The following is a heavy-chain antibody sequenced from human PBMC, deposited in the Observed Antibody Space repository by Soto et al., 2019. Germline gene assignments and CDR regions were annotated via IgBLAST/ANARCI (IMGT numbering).Heavy chain of an antibody. V-gene: IGHV1-69*02. CDR2: IIPILGIA. CDR3: ARGGFHGTIVVVPAAMFNWFDP. Sequence: QVQLVQSGAEVKKPGSSVKVSCKASGGTFSSYTISWVRQAPGQGLEWMGRIIPILGIANYAQKFQGRVTITADKSTSTAYMELSSLRSEDTAVYYCARGGFHGTIVVVPAAMFNWFDPWGQGTLVTVSS. D-gene: IGHD2-2*01. CDR1: GGTFSSYT. J-gene: IGHJ5*02.